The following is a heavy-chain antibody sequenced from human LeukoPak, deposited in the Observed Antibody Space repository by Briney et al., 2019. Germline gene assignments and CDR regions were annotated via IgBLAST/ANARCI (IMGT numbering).Heavy chain of an antibody. D-gene: IGHD7-27*01. CDR3: ARADWGSVDY. CDR2: INQDGSGK. J-gene: IGHJ4*02. V-gene: IGHV3-7*01. CDR1: GFTFSSYA. Sequence: GGSLRLSCAASGFTFSSYAMSWVRQTPGKGLEWVANINQDGSGKYSVDSVKGRFTISRDNAKNSLYLQMNSLRAEDTAVYYCARADWGSVDYWGQGTLVTVSS.